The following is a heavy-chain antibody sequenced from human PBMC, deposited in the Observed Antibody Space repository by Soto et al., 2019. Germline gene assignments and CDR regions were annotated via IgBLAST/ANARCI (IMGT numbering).Heavy chain of an antibody. CDR2: ISSSGGST. V-gene: IGHV3-23*01. J-gene: IGHJ4*02. Sequence: EVQLLESGGGLVQPGGSLRLSCAASGFTFSSYAMSWVRQAPGKGLEWVSAISSSGGSTYYADSVKGRFTISRDNSKNPLYLQMNSLRAEDTAVYYCAKCKALVIAVAPVDYWGQGTLVTVSS. CDR3: AKCKALVIAVAPVDY. D-gene: IGHD6-19*01. CDR1: GFTFSSYA.